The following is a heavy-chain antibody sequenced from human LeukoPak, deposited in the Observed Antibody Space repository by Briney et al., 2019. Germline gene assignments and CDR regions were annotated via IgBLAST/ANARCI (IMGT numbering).Heavy chain of an antibody. CDR2: INPSSSIL. CDR1: GFSFSIYG. J-gene: IGHJ6*03. Sequence: GGSLRLSCAPSGFSFSIYGINWVRQAPGKGLEWISYINPSSSILDYADTVKDRFTISRDNAMNSLVLRMNSLRAEDTGVYYCARDIRLSNTYYYMDVLGKGTTVTVSS. CDR3: ARDIRLSNTYYYMDV. D-gene: IGHD5/OR15-5a*01. V-gene: IGHV3-48*04.